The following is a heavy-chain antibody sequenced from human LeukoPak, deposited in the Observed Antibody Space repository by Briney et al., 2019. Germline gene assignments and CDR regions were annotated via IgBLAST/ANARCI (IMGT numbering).Heavy chain of an antibody. CDR2: IIPIFGTA. CDR1: GGTFSSYA. V-gene: IGHV1-69*05. D-gene: IGHD4-23*01. J-gene: IGHJ4*02. Sequence: SVKVSCKASGGTFSSYAISWVRQAPGQGLEWMGGIIPIFGTANYAQKFQGRVTITTDESTSTAYMELSSLRSEDTAVYYCARDNRWDYGGPGFDYWGQGTLVTVYS. CDR3: ARDNRWDYGGPGFDY.